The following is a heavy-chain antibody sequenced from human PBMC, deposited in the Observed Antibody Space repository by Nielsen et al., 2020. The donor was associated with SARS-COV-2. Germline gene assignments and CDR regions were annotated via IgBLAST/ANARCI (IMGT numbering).Heavy chain of an antibody. D-gene: IGHD3-16*01. CDR1: GFTFDDYA. CDR2: ISWNSGSI. J-gene: IGHJ6*02. CDR3: AKDGGDTEDYYYGMDV. Sequence: SLKISCAASGFTFDDYAMHWVRQAPGKGLEWVSGISWNSGSIGYADSVKGRFTISRDNAKNSLYLQMNSLRAEDTALYYCAKDGGDTEDYYYGMDVWGQGTTVTVSS. V-gene: IGHV3-9*01.